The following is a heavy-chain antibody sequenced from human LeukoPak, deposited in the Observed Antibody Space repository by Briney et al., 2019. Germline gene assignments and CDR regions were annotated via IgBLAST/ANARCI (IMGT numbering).Heavy chain of an antibody. CDR1: GFGVSSFG. CDR2: ISLNGETT. V-gene: IGHV3-23*01. J-gene: IGHJ4*02. D-gene: IGHD6-19*01. Sequence: PGGSLRLSCAVSGFGVSSFGMSWVRQAPGKGLEWISAISLNGETTWYADSVKGRFTISRDNSKNTHYLQLTSLRAEDTAVYYCAQGFSSGWYPYWGQGSLVSVSS. CDR3: AQGFSSGWYPY.